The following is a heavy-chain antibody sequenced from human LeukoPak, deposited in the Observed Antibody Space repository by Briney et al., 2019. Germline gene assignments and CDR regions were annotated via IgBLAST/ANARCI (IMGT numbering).Heavy chain of an antibody. CDR3: ARGGGLDV. CDR1: GFTFSSYW. CDR2: INHNGNVN. D-gene: IGHD1-26*01. V-gene: IGHV3-7*03. Sequence: GGSLRLSCAASGFTFSSYWMNWARQAPGKGLEWVASINHNGNVNYYVDSVKGRFTISRDHAKNSLYLQMSNLRAEDTAVYFCARGGGLDVWGQGATVTVSS. J-gene: IGHJ6*02.